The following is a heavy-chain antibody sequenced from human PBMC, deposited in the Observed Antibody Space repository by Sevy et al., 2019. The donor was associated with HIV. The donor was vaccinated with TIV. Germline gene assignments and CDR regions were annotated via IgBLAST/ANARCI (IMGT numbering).Heavy chain of an antibody. D-gene: IGHD3-22*01. CDR3: TINRMYYYDSSGYYFDY. V-gene: IGHV3-49*03. Sequence: GGSLRLSCTASGFTFGDYAMSWFRQAPGKGLEWVGFIRSKAYGGTTEYAASVKGRSTISRDDSKGIAYLQMNSLKTEDTAVYYCTINRMYYYDSSGYYFDYWGQGTLVTVSS. CDR1: GFTFGDYA. J-gene: IGHJ4*02. CDR2: IRSKAYGGTT.